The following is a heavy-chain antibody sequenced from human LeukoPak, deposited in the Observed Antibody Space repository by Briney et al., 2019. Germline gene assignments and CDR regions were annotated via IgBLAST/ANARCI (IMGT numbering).Heavy chain of an antibody. J-gene: IGHJ4*02. CDR1: GYTFTSYG. D-gene: IGHD3-10*01. V-gene: IGHV1-18*01. Sequence: VASVKVSCKASGYTFTSYGISWVRQAPGQGLEWMGWISAYNGNTNYAQKLQGRVTMTTDTSTSTAYMELRSLRSDDTAVYYCASDPIYGSGSYLLFDYWGQGTLVTVSS. CDR2: ISAYNGNT. CDR3: ASDPIYGSGSYLLFDY.